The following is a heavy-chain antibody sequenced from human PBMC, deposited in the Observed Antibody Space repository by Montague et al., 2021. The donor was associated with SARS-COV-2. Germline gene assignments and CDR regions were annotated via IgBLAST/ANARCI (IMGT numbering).Heavy chain of an antibody. CDR2: ISSSSSYI. J-gene: IGHJ5*02. CDR1: GFTFSSYS. CDR3: ARCASRRAAAGENGFDP. D-gene: IGHD6-13*01. V-gene: IGHV3-21*01. Sequence: SLRLSCAASGFTFSSYSMHWVRQAPGKGLEWVSSISSSSSYIYYADSVKGRFTISRDNAKNSLYLQMNSLRAEDTAVYYCARCASRRAAAGENGFDPWGQGTLVTVSS.